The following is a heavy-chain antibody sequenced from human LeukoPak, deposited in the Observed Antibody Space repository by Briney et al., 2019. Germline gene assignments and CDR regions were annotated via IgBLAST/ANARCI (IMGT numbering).Heavy chain of an antibody. Sequence: PGGSLRLSCAASGFTFRTYGMHWVRQAPGKGLEWVAVIWYDGSNKYYADSVKGRFTISRDNSKNTLYLQMNSLRAEDPAVYYCAKDVAQSFGGKDYWGQGTLVTVSS. CDR3: AKDVAQSFGGKDY. D-gene: IGHD2-21*01. J-gene: IGHJ4*02. CDR2: IWYDGSNK. V-gene: IGHV3-33*06. CDR1: GFTFRTYG.